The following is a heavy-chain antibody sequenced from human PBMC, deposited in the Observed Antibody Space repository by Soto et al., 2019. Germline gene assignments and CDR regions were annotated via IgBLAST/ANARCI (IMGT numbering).Heavy chain of an antibody. Sequence: PPETLSLTCAVYGGSVSSGNYYWSWIRQPPGKGLEWIGEMSHRGGTHFNPSLKSRVTISVDTSKNHFSLKMSSVTAADTALYYCARVERGTATTVVDAFDIWGPGTMVTVSS. J-gene: IGHJ3*02. V-gene: IGHV4-61*03. D-gene: IGHD1-1*01. CDR1: GGSVSSGNYY. CDR3: ARVERGTATTVVDAFDI. CDR2: MSHRGGT.